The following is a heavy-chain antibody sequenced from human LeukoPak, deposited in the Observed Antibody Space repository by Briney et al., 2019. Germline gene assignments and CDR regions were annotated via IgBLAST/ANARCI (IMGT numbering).Heavy chain of an antibody. CDR3: ASDCSSTSCNSSGYMDV. CDR1: GGSISSYY. Sequence: SETLSLTCTVSGGSISSYYWSWIRQPPGKGLEWIGYIYHSGSTYYNPSLKSRVTISVDRSKNQFSLKLSSVTAADTAVYYCASDCSSTSCNSSGYMDVWGKGTTVTVSS. V-gene: IGHV4-59*12. J-gene: IGHJ6*03. D-gene: IGHD2-2*01. CDR2: IYHSGST.